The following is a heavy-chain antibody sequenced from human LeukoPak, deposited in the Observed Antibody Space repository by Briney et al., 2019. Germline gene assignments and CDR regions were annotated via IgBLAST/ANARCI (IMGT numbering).Heavy chain of an antibody. CDR1: GFTFSNDG. V-gene: IGHV3-23*01. D-gene: IGHD2-2*01. Sequence: GGSLRLSCAASGFTFSNDGMSWVRQAPGKGLEWVSGISGSGGSTYYADSVKGRFTISRDNSKNTLFLQMNSLRADDTAVYYCAKTYQDIVVVPDAIFDYWGQGTLVSVSP. CDR3: AKTYQDIVVVPDAIFDY. J-gene: IGHJ4*02. CDR2: ISGSGGST.